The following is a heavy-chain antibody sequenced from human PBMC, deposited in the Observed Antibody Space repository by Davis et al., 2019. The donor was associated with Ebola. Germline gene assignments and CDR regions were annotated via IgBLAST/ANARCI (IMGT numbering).Heavy chain of an antibody. CDR1: GFTVSSNY. V-gene: IGHV3-53*01. Sequence: GESLKISCAASGFTVSSNYMSWVRQAPGKGLEWVANIRDSEVTYYADSVKGRFTISRDNSKSTLYLQMDSLRAEDTALYYCAKEPSSGYAFDIWGQGTMVTVSS. CDR2: IRDSEVT. J-gene: IGHJ3*02. CDR3: AKEPSSGYAFDI. D-gene: IGHD3-22*01.